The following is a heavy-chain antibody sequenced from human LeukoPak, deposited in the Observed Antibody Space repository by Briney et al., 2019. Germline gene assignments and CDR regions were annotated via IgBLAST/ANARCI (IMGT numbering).Heavy chain of an antibody. CDR3: ARGGSWGVFDY. J-gene: IGHJ4*02. CDR2: IKSDGSTT. D-gene: IGHD3-16*01. Sequence: GGSLRLSCAASGFTFSNYWVHWVRQAPGKGLVWVSHIKSDGSTTSYADSVKGRFTISRDNAKNTLYLQMNSLRAEDTAVYYCARGGSWGVFDYWGQGTLVTVSS. CDR1: GFTFSNYW. V-gene: IGHV3-74*01.